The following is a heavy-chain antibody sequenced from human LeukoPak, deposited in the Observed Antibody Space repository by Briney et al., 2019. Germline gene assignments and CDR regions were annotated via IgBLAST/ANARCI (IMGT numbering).Heavy chain of an antibody. Sequence: GGSLRLSCAASGFTFSSYGMSWVRQAPGKGLEWVSAISGSGGSTYYADSVKGRFTISRDNSKNTLYLQMNSLRAEDTAVYYCAKDSGSGSLMPFDYWGQGTLVTVSS. D-gene: IGHD1-26*01. V-gene: IGHV3-23*01. CDR1: GFTFSSYG. CDR2: ISGSGGST. CDR3: AKDSGSGSLMPFDY. J-gene: IGHJ4*02.